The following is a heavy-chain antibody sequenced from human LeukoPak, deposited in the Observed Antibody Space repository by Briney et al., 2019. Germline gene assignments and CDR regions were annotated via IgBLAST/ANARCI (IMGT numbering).Heavy chain of an antibody. J-gene: IGHJ4*02. CDR3: AKDWRYDYSNYGGDY. V-gene: IGHV3-23*01. CDR2: ISGSGGST. Sequence: GGSLRLSCAASGFTFSSYAMSWVRQAPGKGLEWVSAISGSGGSTYYADSVEGWFTISRDNSKNTLYLQMNSLRAEDTAVYYCAKDWRYDYSNYGGDYWGQGTLVTVSS. D-gene: IGHD4-11*01. CDR1: GFTFSSYA.